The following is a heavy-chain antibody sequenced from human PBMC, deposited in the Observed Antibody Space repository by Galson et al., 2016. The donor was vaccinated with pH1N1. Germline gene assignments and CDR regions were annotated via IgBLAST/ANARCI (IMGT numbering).Heavy chain of an antibody. J-gene: IGHJ4*02. Sequence: SVKVSCKASGYTFTTPYIHWVRQAPGEGLEWMGVIDPSGGGTTYAQKFQARVTMTRDTSTSTVYLDLNRLNSEDTSVYYCTRDLGRRREFWGQGTLVTVSS. CDR1: GYTFTTPY. V-gene: IGHV1-46*01. CDR2: IDPSGGGT. CDR3: TRDLGRRREF. D-gene: IGHD1-26*01.